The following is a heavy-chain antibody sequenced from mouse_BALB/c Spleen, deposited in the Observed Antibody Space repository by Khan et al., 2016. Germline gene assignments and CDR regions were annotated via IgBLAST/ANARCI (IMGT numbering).Heavy chain of an antibody. Sequence: VQLKQSGPELVKPGASVKVSCKASGYAFTNYNIYWVKQSHGRSLEWIGYVDPYNGDTGYNQKFKGKATLTVDMSSSTAYMHLNSLTSEDSAVYYCTRRGSHYFGSNLFVYWGQGTLVTVSA. V-gene: IGHV1S135*01. CDR2: VDPYNGDT. D-gene: IGHD1-1*01. J-gene: IGHJ3*01. CDR3: TRRGSHYFGSNLFVY. CDR1: GYAFTNYN.